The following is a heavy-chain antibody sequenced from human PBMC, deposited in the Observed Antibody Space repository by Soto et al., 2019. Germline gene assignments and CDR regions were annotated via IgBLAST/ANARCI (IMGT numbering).Heavy chain of an antibody. CDR2: IIPIIGII. CDR1: GGTFSTYT. CDR3: AGDPDSHYNDSHASSYP. V-gene: IGHV1-69*08. J-gene: IGHJ5*02. D-gene: IGHD3-22*01. Sequence: QVQLVQSGAEVKKPGSSVKVSCKASGGTFSTYTITWVRQAPGQGLEWMGRIIPIIGIINYAQKFQGRVTINADKFPGTAYMELTRLRSDDTAVYYCAGDPDSHYNDSHASSYPWGQGTLVTVSS.